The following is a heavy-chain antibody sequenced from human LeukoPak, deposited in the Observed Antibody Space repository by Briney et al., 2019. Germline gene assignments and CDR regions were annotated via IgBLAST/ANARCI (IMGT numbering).Heavy chain of an antibody. Sequence: AGGSLRLSCAASGFTFSAYWMHWVRQAPGKGLVWASRVKYDGSTTAYADSVKGRFTISRDNTRNILYLEMNSLRVEDTAVYYCARDLNWLLFDYWGQGALVTVSS. V-gene: IGHV3-74*01. D-gene: IGHD3/OR15-3a*01. CDR1: GFTFSAYW. CDR3: ARDLNWLLFDY. CDR2: VKYDGSTT. J-gene: IGHJ4*02.